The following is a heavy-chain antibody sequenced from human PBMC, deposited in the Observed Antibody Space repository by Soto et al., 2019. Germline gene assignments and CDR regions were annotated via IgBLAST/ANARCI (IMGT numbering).Heavy chain of an antibody. CDR2: ISYDGSNK. CDR1: GFTFSSYG. V-gene: IGHV3-30*18. J-gene: IGHJ4*02. CDR3: AKILTDYSNQSPFDY. D-gene: IGHD4-4*01. Sequence: QVQLVESGGGVVQPGRSLRLSCAASGFTFSSYGMHWVRQAPGKGLEWVAVISYDGSNKYYADSVKGRFTISRDNSKNTLYLQMNSLRAEDTAVYYCAKILTDYSNQSPFDYWGQGTLVTVSS.